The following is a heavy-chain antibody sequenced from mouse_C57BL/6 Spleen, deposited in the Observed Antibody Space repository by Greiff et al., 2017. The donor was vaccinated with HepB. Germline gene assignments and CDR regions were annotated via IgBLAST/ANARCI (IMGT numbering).Heavy chain of an antibody. CDR1: GFTFSSYT. CDR3: ARENYGSPDFDY. Sequence: DVQLVESGGGLVKPGGSLKLSCAASGFTFSSYTMSWVRQTPEKRLEWVATISGGGGNTYYPDSVKGRFTISRDNAKNTLYLQMSSLRSEDTALYYCARENYGSPDFDYWGQGTTLTVSS. D-gene: IGHD1-1*01. V-gene: IGHV5-9*01. J-gene: IGHJ2*01. CDR2: ISGGGGNT.